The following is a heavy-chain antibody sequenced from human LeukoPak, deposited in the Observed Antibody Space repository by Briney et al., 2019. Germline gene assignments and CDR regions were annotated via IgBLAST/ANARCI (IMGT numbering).Heavy chain of an antibody. V-gene: IGHV3-30*03. CDR1: GFTFSSYG. D-gene: IGHD6-13*01. Sequence: GGSLRLSCAASGFTFSSYGMHWVRQAPGKGLEWVAVVSTDGGSKYYADSVKGRFTISRDNSKNTLYLQISSLRAEDTAVYYCALLGAAGREYFQHWGQGTLVTVSS. CDR2: VSTDGGSK. CDR3: ALLGAAGREYFQH. J-gene: IGHJ1*01.